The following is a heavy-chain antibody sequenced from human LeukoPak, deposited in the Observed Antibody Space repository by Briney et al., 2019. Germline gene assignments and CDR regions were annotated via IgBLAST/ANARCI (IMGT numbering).Heavy chain of an antibody. D-gene: IGHD4-17*01. V-gene: IGHV3-73*01. Sequence: GSLKLSCAASGFTFSGSAMHWVRQASGKGLGWVGRIRSKANSYATAYAASVKGRFTISRDDSKNTAYLQMNSLKTEDTAVYYCTFYGDYDFDYWGQGTLVTVSS. CDR2: IRSKANSYAT. J-gene: IGHJ4*02. CDR1: GFTFSGSA. CDR3: TFYGDYDFDY.